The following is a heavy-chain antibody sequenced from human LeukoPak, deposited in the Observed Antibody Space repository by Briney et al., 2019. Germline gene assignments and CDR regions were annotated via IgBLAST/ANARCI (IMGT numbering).Heavy chain of an antibody. CDR3: ARAGTSVVTFYALDY. Sequence: GGSLRLSCAASGFSFSTYAIHWVRQAPGKGLEWVAVILYDGSQERYADSVQGRFTVSRDNSKNTLYLQMNSLRVEDTAVCYCARAGTSVVTFYALDYWGQGTLVTVSS. CDR1: GFSFSTYA. D-gene: IGHD4-23*01. CDR2: ILYDGSQE. V-gene: IGHV3-30-3*01. J-gene: IGHJ4*02.